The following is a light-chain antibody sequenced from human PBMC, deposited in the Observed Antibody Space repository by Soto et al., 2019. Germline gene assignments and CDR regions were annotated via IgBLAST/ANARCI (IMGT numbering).Light chain of an antibody. CDR1: HTINNY. J-gene: IGKJ2*03. CDR3: QQSYYTPRS. V-gene: IGKV1-39*01. CDR2: AAS. Sequence: IQMTQSPSSLSASVGDRVTISCRASHTINNYLNWYQQKPGTAPKPLIYAASSLQPGVPSRFNGSRSATDFTLTISSLQPEDSATYYCQQSYYTPRSFGQGTKLQI.